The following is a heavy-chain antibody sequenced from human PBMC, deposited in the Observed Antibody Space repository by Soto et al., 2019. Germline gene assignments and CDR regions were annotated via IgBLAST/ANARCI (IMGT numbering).Heavy chain of an antibody. CDR1: GDTFTDYY. CDR2: VNPSGGHT. Sequence: QVQLVQSGAEVKKPGASVKVSCKASGDTFTDYYIHWVRQAPGQGLEWMGTVNPSGGHTTYAQHFLGRMSMIRDTSTSTLYMELTSLTSEDTAVYYCARGGHVVVVTAALAYWGQGTLVTVSS. CDR3: ARGGHVVVVTAALAY. D-gene: IGHD2-21*02. J-gene: IGHJ4*02. V-gene: IGHV1-46*01.